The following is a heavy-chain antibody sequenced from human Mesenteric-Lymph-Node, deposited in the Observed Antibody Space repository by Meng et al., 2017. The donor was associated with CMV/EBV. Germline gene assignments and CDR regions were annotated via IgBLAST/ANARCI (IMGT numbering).Heavy chain of an antibody. CDR2: IYYSGST. D-gene: IGHD3-3*01. J-gene: IGHJ4*02. Sequence: VSGGSISSGGYYWSWIGQHPGKGLEWIGYIYYSGSTYYNPSLKSRVTISVDTSKNQFSLKLSSVTAADMAVYYCARAYYDFWSGIDYWGQGTLVTVSS. CDR1: GGSISSGGYY. V-gene: IGHV4-31*02. CDR3: ARAYYDFWSGIDY.